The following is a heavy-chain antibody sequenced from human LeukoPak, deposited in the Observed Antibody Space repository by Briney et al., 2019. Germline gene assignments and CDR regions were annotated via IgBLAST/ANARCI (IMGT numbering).Heavy chain of an antibody. CDR3: ARVRDGYNDAYDI. Sequence: PGASVKVSCKASGYTFSNYYIHWVRQAPGQGLEWMGIIGGSTNYAQKFQGRVTMTRDTSTSTVYMELSSLRSEDTAVYYCARVRDGYNDAYDIWGQGTMVTVHS. CDR1: GYTFSNYY. V-gene: IGHV1-46*01. D-gene: IGHD5-24*01. CDR2: IGGST. J-gene: IGHJ3*02.